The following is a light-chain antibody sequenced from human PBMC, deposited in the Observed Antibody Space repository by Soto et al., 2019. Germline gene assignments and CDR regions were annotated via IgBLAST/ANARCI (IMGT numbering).Light chain of an antibody. CDR2: GAS. CDR1: QSVSSSY. V-gene: IGKV3-20*01. J-gene: IGKJ1*01. Sequence: IVLTQSPGTLSLSPGERATLSCRASQSVSSSYLAWYRQTPGQAPRLLIYGASSRATGIPDRVSGSGSGTDFTLTLSRLEPEDFAVYYCQQYGSSRWTFGQGTKVEI. CDR3: QQYGSSRWT.